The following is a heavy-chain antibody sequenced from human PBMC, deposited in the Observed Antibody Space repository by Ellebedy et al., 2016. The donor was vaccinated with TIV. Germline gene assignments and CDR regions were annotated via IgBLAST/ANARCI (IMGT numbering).Heavy chain of an antibody. Sequence: PGGSLRLSCAASGFTFRTYTMNCVRQAPGKGLGWISSLSSTAKTIYYADSVKGRFTISRDNAKNSLYLQRNSLRAEDTAVYYCARDTLLPATTGLDYWGPGTLGTVSS. CDR1: GFTFRTYT. V-gene: IGHV3-48*04. D-gene: IGHD3-10*01. CDR2: LSSTAKTI. CDR3: ARDTLLPATTGLDY. J-gene: IGHJ4*02.